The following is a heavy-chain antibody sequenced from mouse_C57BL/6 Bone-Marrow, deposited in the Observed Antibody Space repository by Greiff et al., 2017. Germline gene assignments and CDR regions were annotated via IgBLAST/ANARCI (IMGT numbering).Heavy chain of an antibody. V-gene: IGHV1-81*01. CDR3: ARVGGYYVCWYFDV. Sequence: VQLQQSGAELARPGASVKLSCKASGYTFTSYGISWVKQRTGQGLEWIGEIYPRSGNTYYNEKFKGKATLTADKSSSTAYMELRSLTSEDSAVFFCARVGGYYVCWYFDVWGTGTTVTVSS. J-gene: IGHJ1*03. D-gene: IGHD2-3*01. CDR1: GYTFTSYG. CDR2: IYPRSGNT.